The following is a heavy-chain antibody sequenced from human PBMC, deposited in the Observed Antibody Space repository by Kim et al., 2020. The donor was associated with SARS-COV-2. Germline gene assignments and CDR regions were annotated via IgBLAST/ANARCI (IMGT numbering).Heavy chain of an antibody. D-gene: IGHD3-9*01. V-gene: IGHV3-48*02. Sequence: SVKGRFTISRDNAKNSLYLQMNSLRDEDTAVYYCARDLNVLRYFDWSEGYWGQGTLVTVSS. CDR3: ARDLNVLRYFDWSEGY. J-gene: IGHJ4*02.